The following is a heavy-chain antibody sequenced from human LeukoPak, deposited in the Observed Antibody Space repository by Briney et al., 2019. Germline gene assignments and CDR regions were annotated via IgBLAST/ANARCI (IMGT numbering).Heavy chain of an antibody. V-gene: IGHV1-69*04. D-gene: IGHD4-17*01. Sequence: SVKVSCKASGGTFSSYAISWVRQAPGQGLEWMGRIIPILGIANYAQKFQGRVTIIADKSTSTAYMELSSLRFEDTAVYYCARETTVTTSRPREGYYYYGMDVWGQGTTVTVSS. CDR1: GGTFSSYA. CDR3: ARETTVTTSRPREGYYYYGMDV. CDR2: IIPILGIA. J-gene: IGHJ6*02.